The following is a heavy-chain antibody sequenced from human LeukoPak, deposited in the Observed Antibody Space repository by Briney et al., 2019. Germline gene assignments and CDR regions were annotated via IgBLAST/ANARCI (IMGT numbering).Heavy chain of an antibody. CDR2: IYTSGST. V-gene: IGHV4-61*02. CDR3: ARSDIVVVPAAIPPHYYYYGMDV. J-gene: IGHJ6*02. Sequence: SETLSLTCTVSGGSISSGSYYWSWIRQPAGKGLEWIGRIYTSGSTNYNPSLKSRVTISVDTSKNQFSLKLSSVTAADTAVYYCARSDIVVVPAAIPPHYYYYGMDVWGQRTTVTVSS. D-gene: IGHD2-2*01. CDR1: GGSISSGSYY.